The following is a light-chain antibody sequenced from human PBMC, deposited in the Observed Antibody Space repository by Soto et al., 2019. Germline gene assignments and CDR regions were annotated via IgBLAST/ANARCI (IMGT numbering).Light chain of an antibody. CDR3: HQTFTPPLT. CDR2: ATS. J-gene: IGKJ4*01. V-gene: IGKV1-39*01. CDR1: QDINNY. Sequence: DIQMTQSPSSLSASVGDKVTITCQASQDINNYLSWYQQKAGKAPKLLIFATSTLQSGVPSRFSGSGSGTDFTLTISSLQPEDFGTYYCHQTFTPPLTFGGGTRVEIK.